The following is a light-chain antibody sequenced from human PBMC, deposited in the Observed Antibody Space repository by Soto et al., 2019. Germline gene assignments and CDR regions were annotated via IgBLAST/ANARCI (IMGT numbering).Light chain of an antibody. V-gene: IGKV4-1*01. CDR2: WAS. CDR3: QQYNNWPRT. Sequence: DLVMTQSPDSLAVSLGERATIYWKYSQSVLYSSNNKNYLNWYQQKPGQPPKLLIYWASVRESGVPDRFSGSGSGTDFTLTIRSVQAEDFAVYYCQQYNNWPRTFGPGTKVDIK. J-gene: IGKJ3*01. CDR1: QSVLYSSNNKNY.